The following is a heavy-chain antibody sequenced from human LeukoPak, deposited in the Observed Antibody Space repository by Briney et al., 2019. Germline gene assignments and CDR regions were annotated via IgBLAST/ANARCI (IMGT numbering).Heavy chain of an antibody. V-gene: IGHV4-59*11. D-gene: IGHD3-16*01. J-gene: IGHJ5*02. CDR3: ARLHALGAEEFDP. CDR2: VHYTGST. Sequence: SETLSLTSTVSGGSITGHYGSWIRQPPGEGLEWIGYVHYTGSTNYNPSLNSRITMSVDTPNNQFSLRLTSVTATDTAVYYCARLHALGAEEFDPWGQGALVTVSS. CDR1: GGSITGHY.